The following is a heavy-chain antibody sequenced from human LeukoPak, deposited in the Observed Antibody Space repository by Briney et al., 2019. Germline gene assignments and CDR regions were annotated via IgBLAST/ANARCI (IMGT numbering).Heavy chain of an antibody. CDR1: GGSISSGDYY. Sequence: PSETLSLACTVSGGSISSGDYYWSWIRQPPGKGLEWIGYIYYIGNTFYNPSLKSRVTISVDTSKNQFSLKLSSVTAADTAVYYCASAYCGGDCTPYWYFDLWGRGTLVTVSS. J-gene: IGHJ2*01. CDR3: ASAYCGGDCTPYWYFDL. D-gene: IGHD2-21*02. V-gene: IGHV4-30-4*01. CDR2: IYYIGNT.